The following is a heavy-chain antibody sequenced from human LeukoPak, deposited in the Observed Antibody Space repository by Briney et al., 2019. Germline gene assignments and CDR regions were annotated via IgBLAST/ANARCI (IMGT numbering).Heavy chain of an antibody. CDR3: ARKSVGATNAFDI. V-gene: IGHV1-2*02. CDR2: INPNSGGT. CDR1: GGTFSSYA. Sequence: ASVKVSCKASGGTFSSYAISWVRQAPGQGLEWMGWINPNSGGTNYAQKFQGRVTMTRDTSISTAYMELSRLRSDDTAVYYCARKSVGATNAFDIWGQGTMVTVSS. J-gene: IGHJ3*02. D-gene: IGHD1-26*01.